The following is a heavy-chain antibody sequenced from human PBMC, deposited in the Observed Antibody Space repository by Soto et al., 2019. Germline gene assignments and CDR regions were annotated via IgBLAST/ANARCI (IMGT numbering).Heavy chain of an antibody. V-gene: IGHV1-69*13. J-gene: IGHJ4*02. D-gene: IGHD1-26*01. CDR2: IIPIFGTA. CDR1: GGTFSSYA. CDR3: ARRPAVGATSNYFDY. Sequence: SVKVSCKASGGTFSSYAISWVRQAPGQGLEWMGGIIPIFGTANYAQKFQGRVTITADESTSTAYMELSSLRSEDTAVYYCARRPAVGATSNYFDYWGQGTLVTVSS.